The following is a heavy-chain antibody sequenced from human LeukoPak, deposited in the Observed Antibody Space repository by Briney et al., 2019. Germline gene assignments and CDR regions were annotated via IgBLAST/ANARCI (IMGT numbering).Heavy chain of an antibody. CDR3: AGQSGYTYDSDY. Sequence: PGGSLRLSCAASGFTFSIYVMSWVRQAPGKGLEWVSGISGRGGTTYYADSVKGRFTISRDNSKNTLYLQMTSLRADDTAVYYCAGQSGYTYDSDYWGQGTPVTVSS. CDR2: ISGRGGTT. CDR1: GFTFSIYV. D-gene: IGHD5-18*01. V-gene: IGHV3-23*01. J-gene: IGHJ4*02.